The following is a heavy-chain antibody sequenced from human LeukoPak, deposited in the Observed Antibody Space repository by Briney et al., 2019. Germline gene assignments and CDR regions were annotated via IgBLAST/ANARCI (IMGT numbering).Heavy chain of an antibody. CDR3: ARYKGSATLDY. D-gene: IGHD3-10*01. J-gene: IGHJ4*02. Sequence: SETLSLTCAVSGGSISSYFWSWIRQPPGKGLEWIAYISYSGSNNYNPSLKSRVTISVDTSKNHFSLKLRTVTAADTAVYYCARYKGSATLDYWGQGTLVTVSS. CDR2: ISYSGSN. V-gene: IGHV4-59*01. CDR1: GGSISSYF.